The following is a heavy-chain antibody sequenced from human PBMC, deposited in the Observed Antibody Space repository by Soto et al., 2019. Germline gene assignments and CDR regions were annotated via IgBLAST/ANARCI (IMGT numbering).Heavy chain of an antibody. D-gene: IGHD2-15*01. CDR1: GCTFSSYA. J-gene: IGHJ3*02. V-gene: IGHV1-69*13. CDR2: IIPIFGTA. CDR3: QLGVGYCSGGSCYPDAFDI. Sequence: SVKVSCKASGCTFSSYAISWVRQAPGQGLEWMGGIIPIFGTANYAQKFQGRVTITADESTSTAYMELSSLRSEDTAVYYCQLGVGYCSGGSCYPDAFDILGQGTMVTVSS.